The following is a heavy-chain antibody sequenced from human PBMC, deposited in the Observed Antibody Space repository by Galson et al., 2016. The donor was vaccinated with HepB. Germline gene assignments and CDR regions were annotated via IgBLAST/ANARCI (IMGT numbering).Heavy chain of an antibody. CDR1: GGSVSRASYY. Sequence: SETLSLTCTVSGGSVSRASYYWSWIRQTPGKGLEWIGNIYYSGSTNYNPSLKSRVSISVDTSKNQFSLRLSSVTAADTALYYCARDEYCGGGCRYFDYWGQGTLVTVSS. CDR2: IYYSGST. J-gene: IGHJ4*02. D-gene: IGHD2-21*02. V-gene: IGHV4-61*01. CDR3: ARDEYCGGGCRYFDY.